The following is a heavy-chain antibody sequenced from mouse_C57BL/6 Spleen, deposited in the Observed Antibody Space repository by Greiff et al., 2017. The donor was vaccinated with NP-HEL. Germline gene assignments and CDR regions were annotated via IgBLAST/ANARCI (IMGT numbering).Heavy chain of an antibody. CDR2: INPSSGYT. D-gene: IGHD1-3*01. J-gene: IGHJ4*01. V-gene: IGHV1-7*01. CDR1: GYTFTSYW. Sequence: QVQLQQSGAELAKPGASVKLSCKASGYTFTSYWMHWVKQRPGQGLEWIGYINPSSGYTKYNQKFKDKATLTADKSSSTAYMQLSSLTYEDSAGYDCAKTRTDAMDYWGQGTSVTVSS. CDR3: AKTRTDAMDY.